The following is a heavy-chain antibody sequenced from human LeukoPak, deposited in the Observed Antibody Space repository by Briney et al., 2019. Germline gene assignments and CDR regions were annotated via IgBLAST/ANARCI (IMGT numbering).Heavy chain of an antibody. CDR1: GFTFSSYG. CDR2: ISYDGSNK. J-gene: IGHJ4*02. CDR3: AKDLIAAAHTSFDY. D-gene: IGHD6-13*01. Sequence: GVSLRLSCAASGFTFSSYGMHWVRQAPGKGLERVAVISYDGSNKYYADSVKGRFTISRDNSKNTLYQQMNSLRAEDTAVYYCAKDLIAAAHTSFDYWGQGTLVTVSS. V-gene: IGHV3-30*18.